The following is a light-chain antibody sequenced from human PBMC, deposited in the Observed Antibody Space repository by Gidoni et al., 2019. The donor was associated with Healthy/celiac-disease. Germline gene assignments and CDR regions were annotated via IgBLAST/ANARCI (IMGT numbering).Light chain of an antibody. CDR3: QQYNNWPRT. CDR1: QSVSSN. V-gene: IGKV3-15*01. Sequence: EIVMTQSPATLSVSPGERATLSCRASQSVSSNLAWYQQKPGQAPRLLIYVASTRATGIPARFSGSGSGTEFTLTISSLQSEDFAVYYCQQYNNWPRTFGQXTKVEIK. CDR2: VAS. J-gene: IGKJ1*01.